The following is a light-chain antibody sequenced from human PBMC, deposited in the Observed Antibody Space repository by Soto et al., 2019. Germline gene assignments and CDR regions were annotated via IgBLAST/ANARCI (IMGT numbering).Light chain of an antibody. CDR1: QRVGSNF. J-gene: IGKJ1*01. V-gene: IGKV3D-20*01. Sequence: PGARATLSCGASQRVGSNFLAWYQQKPGLAPRLLIYDASSRATGIPDRFSGSGSGTDFTLTISRLEPEDSAVYYCHQYGGSSRAFGQGTRVEIK. CDR2: DAS. CDR3: HQYGGSSRA.